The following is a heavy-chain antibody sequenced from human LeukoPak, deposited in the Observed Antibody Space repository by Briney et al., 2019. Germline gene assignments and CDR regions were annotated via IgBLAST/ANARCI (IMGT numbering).Heavy chain of an antibody. J-gene: IGHJ5*02. V-gene: IGHV4-61*01. Sequence: SETLSLTCTVSGGSVSSGSYYWSWIRQPPGKGLEWIGYIYYSGSTNYNPSLKSRVTISVDTSKNQFSLKLSSVTAADTAVYYCARGHDYGAPTGPWAQGTLVTVSS. CDR1: GGSVSSGSYY. D-gene: IGHD4-17*01. CDR2: IYYSGST. CDR3: ARGHDYGAPTGP.